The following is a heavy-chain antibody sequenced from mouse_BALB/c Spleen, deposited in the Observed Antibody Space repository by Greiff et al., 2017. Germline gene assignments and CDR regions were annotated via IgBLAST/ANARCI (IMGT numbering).Heavy chain of an antibody. D-gene: IGHD2-10*02. CDR1: GYTFTSYW. V-gene: IGHV1-87*01. CDR2: IYPGDGDT. CDR3: ARSYGNYGMDY. Sequence: VKLMESGAELARPGASVKLSCKASGYTFTSYWMQWVKQRPGQGLEWIGAIYPGDGDTRYTQKFKGKATLTADKSSSTAYMQLSSLASEDSAVYYCARSYGNYGMDYWGQGTSVTVSS. J-gene: IGHJ4*01.